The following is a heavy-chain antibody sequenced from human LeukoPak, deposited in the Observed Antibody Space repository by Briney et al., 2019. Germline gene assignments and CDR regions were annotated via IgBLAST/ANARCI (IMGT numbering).Heavy chain of an antibody. J-gene: IGHJ4*02. Sequence: GASVKVSCKASGYTFTGYYMHWVRQAPGQGLEWMGWINPNSGGTNYAQKFQGRVTMTRDTSISTAYMELSRLRSDDTAVYYCARSKPITSKNFDYWGQGTLVTVSS. D-gene: IGHD5-12*01. CDR1: GYTFTGYY. CDR3: ARSKPITSKNFDY. V-gene: IGHV1-2*02. CDR2: INPNSGGT.